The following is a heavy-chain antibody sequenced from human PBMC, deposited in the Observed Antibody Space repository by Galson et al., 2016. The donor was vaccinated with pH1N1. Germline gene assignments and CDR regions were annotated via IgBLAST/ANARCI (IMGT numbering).Heavy chain of an antibody. CDR3: TTISSVFGVVVKDF. CDR2: VKSEAFRGTT. D-gene: IGHD3-3*01. V-gene: IGHV3-15*01. J-gene: IGHJ6*02. Sequence: SLRLSCAASGFIFTNAWMSWVRRAPGKGLEWVGRVKSEAFRGTTDHAAPVQGRFIVSRDDSKSTVYLQMNSLKTEDTAVYYCTTISSVFGVVVKDFWGQGTTVIVSS. CDR1: GFIFTNAW.